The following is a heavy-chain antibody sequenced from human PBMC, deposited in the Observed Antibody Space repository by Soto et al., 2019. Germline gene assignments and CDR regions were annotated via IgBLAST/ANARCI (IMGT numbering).Heavy chain of an antibody. V-gene: IGHV4-4*07. J-gene: IGHJ6*02. CDR3: ARGNCSSPNCYSFSGYYGMDV. CDR1: GGSISSYY. Sequence: PSETLSLTCTVSGGSISSYYWSWIRQPAGKGLEWIGRIYTSGSTNYNPSLKSRVTMSLDTSKNQFSLKLTSVTAADTALNYCARGNCSSPNCYSFSGYYGMDVWGQGTTVTVSS. CDR2: IYTSGST. D-gene: IGHD2-2*01.